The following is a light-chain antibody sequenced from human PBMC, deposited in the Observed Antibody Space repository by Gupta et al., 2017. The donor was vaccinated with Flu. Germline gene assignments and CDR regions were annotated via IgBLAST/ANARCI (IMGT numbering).Light chain of an antibody. J-gene: IGKJ3*01. CDR2: DAS. CDR3: RQEYNYEST. V-gene: IGKV1-8*01. CDR1: RGSSNY. Sequence: SSISTSTGDRGAITSRASRGSSNYLASYQQKPGKAANLLMYDASTSLGRVASTLSGSRSGGDFTLTISSRQSEDYATNYCRQEYNYESTFGPGTKVDIK.